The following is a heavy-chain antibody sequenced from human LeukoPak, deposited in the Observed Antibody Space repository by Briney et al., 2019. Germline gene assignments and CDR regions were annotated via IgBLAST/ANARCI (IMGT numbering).Heavy chain of an antibody. CDR2: ITWNGGST. V-gene: IGHV3-20*04. Sequence: GGSLRLSCAASGFSFNDYGMSWVRQAPGQGPEWVSGITWNGGSTDYAASVKGRFTISRDNSKNTLYLQMNSLRAEDTAVFYCAKDSSVFHYDSRNFDYWGQGTLVTVSS. D-gene: IGHD3-22*01. CDR1: GFSFNDYG. CDR3: AKDSSVFHYDSRNFDY. J-gene: IGHJ4*02.